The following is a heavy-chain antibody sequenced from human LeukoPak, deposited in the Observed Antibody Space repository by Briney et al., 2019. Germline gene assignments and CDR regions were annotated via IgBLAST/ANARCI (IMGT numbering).Heavy chain of an antibody. V-gene: IGHV6-1*01. J-gene: IGHJ5*02. CDR1: GDSVSSNSVT. Sequence: SQTLSLTCAIPGDSVSSNSVTWNWIRQSPSRGLEWLGRTYYRSTWYNDYAVSVRGRITVNPDTSKNQFSLHLNSVTPEDTAVYYCARRPTQYDCFDPWGQGILVTVSS. CDR3: ARRPTQYDCFDP. CDR2: TYYRSTWYN. D-gene: IGHD2-2*01.